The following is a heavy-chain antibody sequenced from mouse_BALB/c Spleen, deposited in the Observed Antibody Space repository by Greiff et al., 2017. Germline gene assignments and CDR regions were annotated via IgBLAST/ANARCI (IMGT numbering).Heavy chain of an antibody. D-gene: IGHD2-1*01. Sequence: QVQLKESGPGLVQPSQSLSITCTVSGFSLTSYGVHWVRQSPGKGLEWLGVIWSGGSTDYNAAFISRLSISKDNSKSQVFFKMNSLQANDTAIYYCARNGNYYYYAMDYWGQGTSVTVSS. CDR1: GFSLTSYG. CDR3: ARNGNYYYYAMDY. CDR2: IWSGGST. V-gene: IGHV2-2*02. J-gene: IGHJ4*01.